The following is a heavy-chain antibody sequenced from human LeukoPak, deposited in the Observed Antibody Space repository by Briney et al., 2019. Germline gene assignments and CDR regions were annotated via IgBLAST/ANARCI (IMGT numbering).Heavy chain of an antibody. J-gene: IGHJ5*02. Sequence: GASVKVSCKASGYTFTSYGISWVRQAPGQGLEWMGWISAYNGNTNYAQKLQGRVTMTTDTSTSTAYMELRSLRSDDTAVYYCARETTGYSSPNWFDPWGQGTLVTVSS. CDR3: ARETTGYSSPNWFDP. V-gene: IGHV1-18*01. CDR2: ISAYNGNT. CDR1: GYTFTSYG. D-gene: IGHD6-13*01.